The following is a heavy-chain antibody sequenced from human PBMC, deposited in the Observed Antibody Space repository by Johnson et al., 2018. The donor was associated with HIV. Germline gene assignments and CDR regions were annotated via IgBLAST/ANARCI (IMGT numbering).Heavy chain of an antibody. Sequence: QVQLVESGGGVVQPGRSLRLSCAASGFTFSSYGIHWVRQAPGKGLEWVAVIWYDGSNKYYADSVKGRFTISRDNSKNTLYLQMNSLRAEDTAVYYCAKVRRGSSWYIAFDIWGQGTMVTVSS. V-gene: IGHV3-33*06. CDR1: GFTFSSYG. D-gene: IGHD6-13*01. J-gene: IGHJ3*02. CDR3: AKVRRGSSWYIAFDI. CDR2: IWYDGSNK.